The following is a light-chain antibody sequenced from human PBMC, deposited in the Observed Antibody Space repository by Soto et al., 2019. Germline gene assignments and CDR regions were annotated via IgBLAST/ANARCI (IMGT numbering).Light chain of an antibody. V-gene: IGLV2-11*01. Sequence: QSALTQPRSESRSPGQSVTISCTGTSSDVGDYNYVSWYQQYPGKAPKLVIYDVSKRPSGVPDRFSGSKSGNTASLTISGLQAEDEAHYYCCSFAGSYTFWVFGGGTKLTLL. CDR3: CSFAGSYTFWV. CDR2: DVS. CDR1: SSDVGDYNY. J-gene: IGLJ3*02.